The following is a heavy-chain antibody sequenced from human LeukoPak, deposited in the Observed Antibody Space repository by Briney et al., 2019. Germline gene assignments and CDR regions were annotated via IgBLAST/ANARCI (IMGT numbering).Heavy chain of an antibody. Sequence: ETLSLTCAVSADSFSSHYWTWIRQPPGKGLEWIGYTSYIGSTNYNPSLKSRVTISIDTSKNQFSLKLTSVTAADTAVYYCARDLVTVTKGFDIWGQGTMASVSS. CDR1: ADSFSSHY. CDR2: TSYIGST. J-gene: IGHJ3*02. CDR3: ARDLVTVTKGFDI. D-gene: IGHD4-17*01. V-gene: IGHV4-59*11.